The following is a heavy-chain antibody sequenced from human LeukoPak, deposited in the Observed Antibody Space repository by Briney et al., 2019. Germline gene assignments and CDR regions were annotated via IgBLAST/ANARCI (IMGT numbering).Heavy chain of an antibody. CDR1: GGSISRSSFY. Sequence: SETLSLTCTVSGGSISRSSFYWGWIRLSPRKGLEWIASIYYSGSTYYNPSLKSRVTISVDTSKNQFSLKLSSVTAADTAVYYCARHDGDPIQIDYWGQGTLVTVSS. J-gene: IGHJ4*02. CDR3: ARHDGDPIQIDY. CDR2: IYYSGST. V-gene: IGHV4-39*01. D-gene: IGHD4-17*01.